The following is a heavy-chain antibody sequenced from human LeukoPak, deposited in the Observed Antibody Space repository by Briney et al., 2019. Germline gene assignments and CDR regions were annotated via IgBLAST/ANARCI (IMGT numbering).Heavy chain of an antibody. CDR3: ARLYYDFWSGYYSPSNYFDY. CDR2: IYYSGST. V-gene: IGHV4-59*08. Sequence: SETLSLTCSVSGDSMSGYYWSWIRQPPGKGLEWIGYIYYSGSTNYNPSLKSRVTISVDTSKNQFSLKLSSVTAADTAVYYCARLYYDFWSGYYSPSNYFDYWGQGTLVTVSS. D-gene: IGHD3-3*01. CDR1: GDSMSGYY. J-gene: IGHJ4*02.